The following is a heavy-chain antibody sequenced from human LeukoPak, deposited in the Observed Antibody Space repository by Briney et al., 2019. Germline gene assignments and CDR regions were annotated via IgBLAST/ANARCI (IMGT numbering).Heavy chain of an antibody. J-gene: IGHJ5*02. CDR2: IKQDGSEK. V-gene: IGHV3-7*01. CDR1: GFTFSSYW. D-gene: IGHD3-10*01. Sequence: PGGSLRLSCAASGFTFSSYWMSWVRQAPGKGLEWVANIKQDGSEKYYVDSVEGRFTISRDNAKNSLYLQMNSLRAEDTAVYYCASLYGSGPKWSDPWGQGTLVTVSS. CDR3: ASLYGSGPKWSDP.